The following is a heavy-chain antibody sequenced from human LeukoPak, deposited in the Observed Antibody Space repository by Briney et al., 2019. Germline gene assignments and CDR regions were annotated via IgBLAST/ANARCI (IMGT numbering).Heavy chain of an antibody. CDR1: GFAFSSYW. D-gene: IGHD6-13*01. CDR2: IRQDGSEK. J-gene: IGHJ3*01. Sequence: GGGLSLSCAASGFAFSSYWMDWVRQAPGKGLEWVANIRQDGSEKYYVDSVKGRFTISRDNAKNSLSLQMNSLRAEDTAMYYCARIKYNSNWWEAFDVWGQGTMVTVSS. CDR3: ARIKYNSNWWEAFDV. V-gene: IGHV3-7*04.